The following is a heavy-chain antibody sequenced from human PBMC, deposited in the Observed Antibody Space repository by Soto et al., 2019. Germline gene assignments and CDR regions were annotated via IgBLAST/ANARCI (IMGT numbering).Heavy chain of an antibody. J-gene: IGHJ4*02. CDR1: GYTFTSYY. V-gene: IGHV1-46*03. Sequence: ASVKVSCKASGYTFTSYYIHWVRQAPGQGLEWMGIINPSGGSTSYAQKFQGRVTMTRDTSTSTVYMELSSLRSEDTAAYYCARSTVTATSRFDYWGQGTLVTVSS. CDR3: ARSTVTATSRFDY. D-gene: IGHD4-17*01. CDR2: INPSGGST.